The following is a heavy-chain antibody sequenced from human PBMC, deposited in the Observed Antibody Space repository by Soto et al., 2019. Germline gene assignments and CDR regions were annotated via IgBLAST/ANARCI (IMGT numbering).Heavy chain of an antibody. V-gene: IGHV1-18*01. D-gene: IGHD3-22*01. CDR1: GYTFITYG. CDR2: ISTYNGNT. Sequence: QVPLVQSGAEVKKPGASVKVSCKASGYTFITYGVSWVRQAPGQGLDWLGWISTYNGNTRYAERLQGRVTMTTDTTTNTAYMELRNLRSDDTAVYYCARGPTDYNDNRANYFFDYWCQGTLVTVSS. J-gene: IGHJ4*02. CDR3: ARGPTDYNDNRANYFFDY.